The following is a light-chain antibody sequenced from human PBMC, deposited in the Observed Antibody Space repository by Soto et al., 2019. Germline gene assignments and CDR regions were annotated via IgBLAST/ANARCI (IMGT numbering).Light chain of an antibody. J-gene: IGKJ2*01. V-gene: IGKV1-39*01. Sequence: DIQMTQSPSSLSASVGDRVTITCRASQTISTYLNWYQQIPGKAPKLLIYGASNLKNGVPSRFSRSAARTDFTLTISSLQHEDFATYYCQKSSSIPYTFGHGTQLAIK. CDR2: GAS. CDR1: QTISTY. CDR3: QKSSSIPYT.